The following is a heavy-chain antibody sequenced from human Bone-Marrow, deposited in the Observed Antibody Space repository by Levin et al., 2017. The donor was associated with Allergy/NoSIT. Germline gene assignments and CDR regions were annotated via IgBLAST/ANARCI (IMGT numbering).Heavy chain of an antibody. Sequence: NSSETLSLTCTVSGGSINSEYWSWIRQPPGKGLEWLGFIYYTGKTMYNPSLRSPISISLDTSKNQFSLTLKSVTAADTAVYYCARLQDYTSGYGAQFFDVWGQGTIVTVSS. V-gene: IGHV4-59*01. D-gene: IGHD3-22*01. J-gene: IGHJ3*01. CDR3: ARLQDYTSGYGAQFFDV. CDR1: GGSINSEY. CDR2: IYYTGKT.